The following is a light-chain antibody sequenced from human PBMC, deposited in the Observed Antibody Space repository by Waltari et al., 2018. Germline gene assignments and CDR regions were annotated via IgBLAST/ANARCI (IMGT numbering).Light chain of an antibody. V-gene: IGLV1-47*01. Sequence: QSVVTQAPSASGTPGQRVTISCFGRSSNIGNIGGNYLYLYQQFPGKAPKLLIYRNDQRPSGVPDRFSGSKSGTSGSLVISGLRAEDEADYYCTAWDVSLRGWVFGGGTKLTVL. CDR2: RND. J-gene: IGLJ2*01. CDR1: SSNIGNIGGNY. CDR3: TAWDVSLRGWV.